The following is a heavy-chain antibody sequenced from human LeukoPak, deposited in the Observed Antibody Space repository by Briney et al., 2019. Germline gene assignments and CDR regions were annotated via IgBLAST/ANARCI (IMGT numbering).Heavy chain of an antibody. CDR1: GGTFSSYA. V-gene: IGHV1-69*13. D-gene: IGHD1-26*01. CDR2: IIPIFGTA. J-gene: IGHJ4*02. CDR3: ASFRSYYNY. Sequence: ASVTVSFKASGGTFSSYAISWVRQAPGQGLEWMGGIIPIFGTANYAQKFQGRVTITADESTSTAYMELSSLRSEDTAVYYCASFRSYYNYWGQGTLVTVSS.